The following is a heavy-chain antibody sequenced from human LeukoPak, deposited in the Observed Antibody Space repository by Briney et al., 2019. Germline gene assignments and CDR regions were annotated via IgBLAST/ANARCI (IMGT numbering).Heavy chain of an antibody. D-gene: IGHD5-18*01. J-gene: IGHJ4*02. CDR1: GFTFSSYS. CDR2: ISSSSSYI. CDR3: ARVIGGYSYGYYFDC. V-gene: IGHV3-21*01. Sequence: PGGSLRLSCAASGFTFSSYSMNWVRQAPGKGLEWVSSISSSSSYIYYADSVKGRFTISRDNAKNSLYLQMNSLRAEDTAVYYCARVIGGYSYGYYFDCWGQGTLVTVSS.